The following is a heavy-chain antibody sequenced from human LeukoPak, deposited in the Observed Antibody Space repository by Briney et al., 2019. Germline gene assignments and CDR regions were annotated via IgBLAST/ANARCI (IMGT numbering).Heavy chain of an antibody. V-gene: IGHV4-59*01. J-gene: IGHJ5*02. CDR2: IYHSGST. CDR1: GGSISGTF. D-gene: IGHD3-10*01. Sequence: SETLSLTCTVSGGSISGTFGGGTGHPPGKGLEGLGFIYHSGSTSYNPSLKSRVTISVDMSKNQFSLKLSSVTAADTAVCYCASEGARSSGSYFGFDPWGQGTLVTVSS. CDR3: ASEGARSSGSYFGFDP.